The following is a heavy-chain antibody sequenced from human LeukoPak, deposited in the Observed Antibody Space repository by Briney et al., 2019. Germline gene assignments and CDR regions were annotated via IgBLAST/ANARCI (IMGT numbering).Heavy chain of an antibody. CDR2: IYYPGST. V-gene: IGHV4-59*01. D-gene: IGHD3-10*01. Sequence: SETLSLTCSVSAGSISSYYWSWIRQPPGKGLEWIGYIYYPGSTNYNPSLKSRVTISLDMPKNQFSLKLSSVTAADTAVYYCVGVSGSYSSGDYWGQGTPVTVSS. CDR1: AGSISSYY. J-gene: IGHJ4*02. CDR3: VGVSGSYSSGDY.